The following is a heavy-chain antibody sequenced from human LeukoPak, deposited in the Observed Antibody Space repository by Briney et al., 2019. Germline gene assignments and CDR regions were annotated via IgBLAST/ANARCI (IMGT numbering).Heavy chain of an antibody. CDR2: ICAYNGNT. D-gene: IGHD6-19*01. Sequence: ASVKVSCKASGYTFTTYGISWVRQAPGQGLEWMGWICAYNGNTNYAQKLQGRVTMTTDTSTSTAYMDLRSLRSDDTAVYYCARDPTIAVAGPGYWGQGTLVTVSS. CDR3: ARDPTIAVAGPGY. CDR1: GYTFTTYG. V-gene: IGHV1-18*01. J-gene: IGHJ4*02.